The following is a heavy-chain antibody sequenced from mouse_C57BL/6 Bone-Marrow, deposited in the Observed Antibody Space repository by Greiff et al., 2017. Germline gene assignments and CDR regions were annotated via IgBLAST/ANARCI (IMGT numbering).Heavy chain of an antibody. Sequence: VQLQQSGPGLVKPSQSLSLTCSVTGYSITSGYYWNWIRQFPGNKLEWMGYISYDGSNNYNPSLKNRISITRDTSKNQFFLKLNSVTTEDTATYYCARAGLSDFDYWGQGTTLTVSS. CDR1: GYSITSGYY. CDR2: ISYDGSN. V-gene: IGHV3-6*01. D-gene: IGHD3-1*01. J-gene: IGHJ2*01. CDR3: ARAGLSDFDY.